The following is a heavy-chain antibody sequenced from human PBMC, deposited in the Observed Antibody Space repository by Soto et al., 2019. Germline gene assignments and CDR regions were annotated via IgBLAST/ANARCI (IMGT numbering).Heavy chain of an antibody. CDR2: INPNSGGT. CDR1: GYTFTGYY. CDR3: ARGPLCGGDCYSDAFDI. V-gene: IGHV1-2*04. J-gene: IGHJ3*02. Sequence: ASVKVSCKASGYTFTGYYMHWVRQAPGQGLEWMGWINPNSGGTNYAQKFQGWVTMTRDTSISTAYMELSRLRSDDTAVYYCARGPLCGGDCYSDAFDIWGQGTMVTVSS. D-gene: IGHD2-21*02.